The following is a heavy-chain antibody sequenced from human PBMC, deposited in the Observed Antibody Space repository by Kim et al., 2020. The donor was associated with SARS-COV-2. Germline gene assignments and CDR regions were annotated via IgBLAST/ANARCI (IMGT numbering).Heavy chain of an antibody. CDR3: ATYAYGSGYY. Sequence: KKTYADAGKGRLTISRDNSKNTLYLQMNSLRAEDTAVYYCATYAYGSGYYWGQGTLVTVSS. D-gene: IGHD3-10*01. CDR2: KK. J-gene: IGHJ4*02. V-gene: IGHV3-33*01.